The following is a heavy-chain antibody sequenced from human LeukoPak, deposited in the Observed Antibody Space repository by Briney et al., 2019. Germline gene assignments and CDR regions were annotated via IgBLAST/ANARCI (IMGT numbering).Heavy chain of an antibody. Sequence: SETLSLTCAVYGGSFSGYYWSWIRQPPGKGLEWIGEINHSGSTNYNPSLKSRVTISVDTSKNQFSLKLSSVTAADTAVYYCARGFRSTQNKPHDYWGQGTLVTVSS. CDR1: GGSFSGYY. CDR2: INHSGST. D-gene: IGHD2-2*01. CDR3: ARGFRSTQNKPHDY. J-gene: IGHJ4*02. V-gene: IGHV4-34*01.